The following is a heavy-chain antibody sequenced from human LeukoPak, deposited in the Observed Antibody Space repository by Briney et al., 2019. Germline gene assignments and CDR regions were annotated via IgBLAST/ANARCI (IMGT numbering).Heavy chain of an antibody. Sequence: GGSLRLSCAASGFIFSDYGMHWVRQAPGKGLEGVAFIRYDGSDKYYADSVKGRFTNSRDDSKNTLYLQMNSLRPEDTAVYNCAKLYGSGTSYHPLDYWGQGALVTVSS. CDR2: IRYDGSDK. D-gene: IGHD3-10*01. V-gene: IGHV3-30*02. J-gene: IGHJ4*02. CDR3: AKLYGSGTSYHPLDY. CDR1: GFIFSDYG.